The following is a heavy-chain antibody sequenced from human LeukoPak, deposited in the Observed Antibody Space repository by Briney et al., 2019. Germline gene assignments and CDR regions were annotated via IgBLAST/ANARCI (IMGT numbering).Heavy chain of an antibody. Sequence: SETLSLTCTVSGDSISSYYWSWLRQPPGKGLEWIGYIYYSGSTKYNTSLKSRVTVSVDTSKNQCSLKLSSVTAADTAVYYCARAWPYCSSTSCTPGGMDVWGKGTTVTVSS. CDR3: ARAWPYCSSTSCTPGGMDV. V-gene: IGHV4-59*01. J-gene: IGHJ6*04. CDR1: GDSISSYY. D-gene: IGHD2-2*01. CDR2: IYYSGST.